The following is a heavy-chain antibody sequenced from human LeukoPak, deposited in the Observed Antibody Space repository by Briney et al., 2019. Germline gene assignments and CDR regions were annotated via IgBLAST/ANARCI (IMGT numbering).Heavy chain of an antibody. D-gene: IGHD3-22*01. CDR3: AKAMIVNAQADYFDY. V-gene: IGHV3-23*01. CDR2: ISGSGSST. CDR1: GFTFSSYA. J-gene: IGHJ4*02. Sequence: GGSLRLSCAASGFTFSSYAMSWVRQAPGKGLEWVSAISGSGSSTYYADSVKGRFTISRDNSKNTLYLQMNSLRAEDTAVYYCAKAMIVNAQADYFDYWGQGTLVTVSS.